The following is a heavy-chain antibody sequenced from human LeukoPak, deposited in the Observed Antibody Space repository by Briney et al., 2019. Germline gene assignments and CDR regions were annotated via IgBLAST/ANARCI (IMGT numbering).Heavy chain of an antibody. CDR1: GYTFTGYY. CDR3: ARGRGSSWWGYYYYMDV. CDR2: MNPNSGNT. V-gene: IGHV1-8*03. D-gene: IGHD6-13*01. Sequence: GASVKVSCKASGYTFTGYYMHWVRQATGQGLEWMGWMNPNSGNTGYAQKFQGRVTITRNTSISTAYMELSSLRSEDTAVYYCARGRGSSWWGYYYYMDVWGKGTTVTVSS. J-gene: IGHJ6*03.